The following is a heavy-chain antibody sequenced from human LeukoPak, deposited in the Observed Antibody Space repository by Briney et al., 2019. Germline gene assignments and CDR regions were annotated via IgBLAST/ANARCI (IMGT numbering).Heavy chain of an antibody. V-gene: IGHV3-30*02. J-gene: IGHJ4*02. CDR2: IRYDGSNK. Sequence: GGSLRLSCAASGFTFSSYGMHWVRQAPGKGLEWVAFIRYDGSNKYYADSVKGRFTISRDNSKNTLYLQMNSLRAEDTAVYYCARGAPWDSSGYGDYWGQGTLVTVSS. CDR1: GFTFSSYG. D-gene: IGHD3-22*01. CDR3: ARGAPWDSSGYGDY.